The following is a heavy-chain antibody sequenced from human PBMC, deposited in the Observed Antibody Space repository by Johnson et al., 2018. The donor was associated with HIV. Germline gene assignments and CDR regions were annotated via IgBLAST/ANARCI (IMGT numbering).Heavy chain of an antibody. V-gene: IGHV3-30*18. D-gene: IGHD1-26*01. CDR1: GFTVSSYY. CDR2: VSFDGSNK. CDR3: AKDVRYSGSYLSFAFDI. Sequence: VQLVESGGGLVQPGGSLRLSCAASGFTVSSYYMTWVRQAPGKGLEWVASVSFDGSNKYYADSVKGRFTISRDNSKNTLYLQMISLRAEDTAVYYCAKDVRYSGSYLSFAFDIWGQGTMVTVSS. J-gene: IGHJ3*02.